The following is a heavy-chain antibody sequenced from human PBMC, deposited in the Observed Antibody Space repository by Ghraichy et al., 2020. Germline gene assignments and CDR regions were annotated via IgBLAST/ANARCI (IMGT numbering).Heavy chain of an antibody. V-gene: IGHV3-13*01. Sequence: GGSLRLSCAASGFTFSSYDMHWVRQATGKGLEWVSAIGTAGDTYYPGSVKDRFTISRENAKNSLYLQMNSLRAGDTAVYYCARGQQWLLGWYFDLWGRGTLVTVSS. CDR1: GFTFSSYD. J-gene: IGHJ2*01. CDR2: IGTAGDT. CDR3: ARGQQWLLGWYFDL. D-gene: IGHD6-19*01.